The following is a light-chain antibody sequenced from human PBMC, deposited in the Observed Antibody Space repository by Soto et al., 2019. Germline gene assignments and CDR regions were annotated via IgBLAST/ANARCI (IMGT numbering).Light chain of an antibody. CDR1: QGISSY. CDR3: QRYYSYPPLT. V-gene: IGKV1-8*01. Sequence: AIRMTQSPSSFSASTGDRVTITCRASQGISSYLAWYQQKPGKAPKLLIYAASTLQSGVPSRFSGSGSGTDYSLTISCLQSEDFASYSCQRYYSYPPLTFGGGTKVEIK. CDR2: AAS. J-gene: IGKJ4*01.